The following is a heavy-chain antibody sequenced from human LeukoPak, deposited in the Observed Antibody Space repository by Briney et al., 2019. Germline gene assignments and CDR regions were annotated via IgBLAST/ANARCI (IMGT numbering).Heavy chain of an antibody. V-gene: IGHV3-53*01. J-gene: IGHJ6*03. Sequence: PGGSLRLSCAASGFTVSSNYMSWVRQAPGKGLEWVSVIYSDGSTYYADSVKGRLTISRDNSKNTLYLQMNSLRAEDTAVYYCASLRGSYSFYYYYMDVWGKGTTVTVSS. CDR1: GFTVSSNY. CDR3: ASLRGSYSFYYYYMDV. D-gene: IGHD3-16*01. CDR2: IYSDGST.